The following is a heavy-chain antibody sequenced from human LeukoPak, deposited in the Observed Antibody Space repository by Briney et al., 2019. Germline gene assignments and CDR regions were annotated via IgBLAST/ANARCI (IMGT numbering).Heavy chain of an antibody. V-gene: IGHV4-59*01. D-gene: IGHD3-22*01. J-gene: IGHJ3*02. Sequence: PSETLSLTCTVSGGSISSYYWSWIRQPPGKGLEWIGYIYYSGSTNYNPSLKSRVTISVDTSKNQFSLKLSSVTAADTAVYYCAREGYYDSSGYSVGIWGQGTMVTVSS. CDR1: GGSISSYY. CDR3: AREGYYDSSGYSVGI. CDR2: IYYSGST.